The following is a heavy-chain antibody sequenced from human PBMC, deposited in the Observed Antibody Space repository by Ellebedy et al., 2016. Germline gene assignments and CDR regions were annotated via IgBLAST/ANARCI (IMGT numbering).Heavy chain of an antibody. CDR1: GGSFSGYY. J-gene: IGHJ4*02. CDR3: ARGRVTFDY. Sequence: SETLSLTXAVYGGSFSGYYWSWIRQPPGKGLEWIGEINHSGSTNYNPSLKSRLTMSVDTSKNQFSLSLSSVTAADTAVYYCARGRVTFDYWGQGTLVTVSS. CDR2: INHSGST. D-gene: IGHD2-21*02. V-gene: IGHV4-34*01.